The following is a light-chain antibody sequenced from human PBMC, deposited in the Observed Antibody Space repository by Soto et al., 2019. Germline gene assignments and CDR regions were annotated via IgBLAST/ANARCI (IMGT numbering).Light chain of an antibody. Sequence: DIQMTQSPSSLSASVGDSVTITCRASQTISSWLAWXXHXPGKAPKLLIYKASTLKSGVPSRLGGSGSGTEFTLTISSLQPDDFATYYCQHYNSYSEAFGQGTKVDIK. CDR3: QHYNSYSEA. CDR2: KAS. V-gene: IGKV1-5*03. CDR1: QTISSW. J-gene: IGKJ1*01.